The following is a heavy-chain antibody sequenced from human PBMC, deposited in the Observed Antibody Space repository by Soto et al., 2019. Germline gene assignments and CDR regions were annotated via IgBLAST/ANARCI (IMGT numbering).Heavy chain of an antibody. V-gene: IGHV3-30-3*01. D-gene: IGHD2-2*01. CDR3: ARGCSSTSCYVFDY. J-gene: IGHJ4*02. Sequence: PRLSCAASGFTFSSYAMHWVRQAPGKGLEWVAVISYDGSNKYYADSVKGRFTISRDNSKNTLYLQMNSLRAEDTAVYYCARGCSSTSCYVFDYWGQGTLVTVSS. CDR2: ISYDGSNK. CDR1: GFTFSSYA.